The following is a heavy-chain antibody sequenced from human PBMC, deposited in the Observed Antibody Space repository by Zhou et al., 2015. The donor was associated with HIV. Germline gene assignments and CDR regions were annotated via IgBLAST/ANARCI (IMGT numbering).Heavy chain of an antibody. Sequence: QVQLVQSGAEVKKPGASVKVSCKASGYTFTGYYMHWVRQAPGQGLEWMGWIKPNSGDTNYAQKFQGRVTMTRDTSISTAYMELSRLKSDDTAVYYCARGEASVAGQRDPTQGNDYWGQGTLVTVSS. V-gene: IGHV1-2*02. D-gene: IGHD6-19*01. CDR2: IKPNSGDT. CDR1: GYTFTGYY. CDR3: ARGEASVAGQRDPTQGNDY. J-gene: IGHJ4*02.